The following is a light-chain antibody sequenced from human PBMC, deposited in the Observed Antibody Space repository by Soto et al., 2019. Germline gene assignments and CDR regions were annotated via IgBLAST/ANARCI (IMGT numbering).Light chain of an antibody. CDR3: QQYYSVPFT. V-gene: IGKV4-1*01. CDR1: QSVFDSSNNKNY. J-gene: IGKJ3*01. Sequence: DIVMTQFPDSLAVSLGERATINCKSSQSVFDSSNNKNYISWYQQKPGQPPNLLISWSSARASGVPDRFNGGGSGTDFTLTINGLQAEDVANYYCQQYYSVPFTFGPGTKV. CDR2: WSS.